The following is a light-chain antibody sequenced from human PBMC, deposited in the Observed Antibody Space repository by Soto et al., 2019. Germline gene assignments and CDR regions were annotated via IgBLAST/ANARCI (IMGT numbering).Light chain of an antibody. CDR2: KAS. Sequence: DIQRTQSPSTLSGSVGDRVTITCRASQTISSWLAWYHHKPGKAPKLLIYKASTLKSGVPSRFSGSGSGTEFTLTISSLQPDDFATYYCQHYNSYSEAFGKGTKVDIK. CDR1: QTISSW. J-gene: IGKJ1*01. V-gene: IGKV1-5*03. CDR3: QHYNSYSEA.